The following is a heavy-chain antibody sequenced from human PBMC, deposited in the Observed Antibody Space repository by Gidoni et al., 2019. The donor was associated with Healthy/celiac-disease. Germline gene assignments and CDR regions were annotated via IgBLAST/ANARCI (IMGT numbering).Heavy chain of an antibody. D-gene: IGHD3-10*01. CDR3: ARDTWGDYYGSGSPQALAFDI. Sequence: QVQLQESGPGLVKPSQTLSLTCTVSGGSISSGGYYWSWIRQHPGKGLEWIGYIYYSGSTYYNPSLKSRVTISVDTSKNQFSLKLSSVTAADTAVYYCARDTWGDYYGSGSPQALAFDIWGQGTMVTVSS. CDR2: IYYSGST. CDR1: GGSISSGGYY. J-gene: IGHJ3*02. V-gene: IGHV4-31*03.